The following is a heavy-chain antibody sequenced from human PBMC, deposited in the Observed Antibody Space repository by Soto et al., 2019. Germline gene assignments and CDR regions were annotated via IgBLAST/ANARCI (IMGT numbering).Heavy chain of an antibody. Sequence: SETLSLTCSVSGGSISSSSYYWGWIRQPPGKGLEWIGSIYYSGNTNYKPSLRSRVTISVDTSKNQLSLKLSSVTAADTAVYYCALRVLYFSGGSCYYYYYGMDVWGQGTTVTVSS. J-gene: IGHJ6*02. CDR3: ALRVLYFSGGSCYYYYYGMDV. V-gene: IGHV4-39*01. D-gene: IGHD2-15*01. CDR2: IYYSGNT. CDR1: GGSISSSSYY.